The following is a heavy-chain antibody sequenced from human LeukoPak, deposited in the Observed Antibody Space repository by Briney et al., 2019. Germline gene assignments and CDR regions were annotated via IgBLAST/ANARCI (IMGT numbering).Heavy chain of an antibody. D-gene: IGHD6-19*01. CDR1: GFTFATYA. J-gene: IGHJ4*01. CDR2: ISSSGGST. V-gene: IGHV3-23*01. Sequence: GGSLRLSCAASGFTFATYAMNWVRQAPGRGLEWVSAISSSGGSTSFADSVKGRFTISRDNSKNTLSLQMSSLRAEDTAVYYCAKMGSGWLDHFDFWGQGSLVTVSS. CDR3: AKMGSGWLDHFDF.